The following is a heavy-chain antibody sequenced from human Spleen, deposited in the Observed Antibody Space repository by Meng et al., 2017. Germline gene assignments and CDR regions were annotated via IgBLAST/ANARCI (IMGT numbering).Heavy chain of an antibody. CDR3: ATDRDSSSRYYYYYGMDV. J-gene: IGHJ6*02. V-gene: IGHV1-18*01. Sequence: ASVKVSCKASGYTFTSYGITWVRQAPGQGLEWVGWISAYNGNTNYAQKLQGRVTMTTDTSTSTAYMELRSLRSDDTAVYYCATDRDSSSRYYYYYGMDVCGQGTTVTVSS. CDR2: ISAYNGNT. CDR1: GYTFTSYG. D-gene: IGHD6-13*01.